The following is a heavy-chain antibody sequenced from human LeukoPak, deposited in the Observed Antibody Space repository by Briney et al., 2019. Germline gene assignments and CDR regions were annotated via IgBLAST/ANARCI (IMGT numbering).Heavy chain of an antibody. D-gene: IGHD5-18*01. CDR3: PRAHTAMAPSPFDY. Sequence: GGSLRLSCAASGFSFSSYWMHWVRQAPGKGLVWVSRINSDGSSTSYADSVKGRFTISRDNAKNTLYLQMNSLRAEDTAVYYCPRAHTAMAPSPFDYWGQGTLVTVSS. CDR2: INSDGSST. CDR1: GFSFSSYW. J-gene: IGHJ4*02. V-gene: IGHV3-74*01.